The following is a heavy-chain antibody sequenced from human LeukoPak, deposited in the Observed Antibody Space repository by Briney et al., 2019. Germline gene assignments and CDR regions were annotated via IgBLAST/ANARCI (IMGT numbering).Heavy chain of an antibody. J-gene: IGHJ4*02. CDR2: IWYDGSNK. D-gene: IGHD3-16*01. CDR1: GFTFSSYG. V-gene: IGHV3-33*01. CDR3: ARDGGRDYKIYFDY. Sequence: GGSLRLSCAASGFTFSSYGMHWVRQAPGKGLEWVAVIWYDGSNKYYADSVKGRFAISRDNSKNTLYLQMNSLRAEDTAVYYCARDGGRDYKIYFDYWGQGTLVTVSS.